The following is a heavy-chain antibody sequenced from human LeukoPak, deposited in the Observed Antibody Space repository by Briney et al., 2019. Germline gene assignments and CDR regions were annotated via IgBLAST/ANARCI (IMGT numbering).Heavy chain of an antibody. D-gene: IGHD6-13*01. J-gene: IGHJ4*02. CDR2: ITASGGST. CDR1: GFTFSSYA. CDR3: AKDREAGFDY. Sequence: GGSLRLSCAASGFTFSSYAMTWVRQAPGKGLEWVSAITASGGSTYYADSAKGRFTISRDDSKNTLYLQMNSLRAEDTAVYYCAKDREAGFDYWGQGTLVTVSS. V-gene: IGHV3-23*01.